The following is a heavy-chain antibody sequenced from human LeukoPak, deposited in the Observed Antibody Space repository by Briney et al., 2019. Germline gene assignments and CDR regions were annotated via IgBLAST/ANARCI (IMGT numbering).Heavy chain of an antibody. D-gene: IGHD4-17*01. Sequence: PGGSLRPSCAASGFTFSSYTMNWVRQAPGKGLEWVSSISSSGTYIYYADSVKGRFTISRDNAKNSLYLQVHSLRAEDTAVYYCARAPYGDYCYFDYWGQGTLVTVSS. CDR2: ISSSGTYI. V-gene: IGHV3-21*01. J-gene: IGHJ4*02. CDR1: GFTFSSYT. CDR3: ARAPYGDYCYFDY.